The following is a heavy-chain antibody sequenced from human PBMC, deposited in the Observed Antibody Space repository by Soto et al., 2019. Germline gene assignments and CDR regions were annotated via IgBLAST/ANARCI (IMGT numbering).Heavy chain of an antibody. CDR1: GFTFSSYS. V-gene: IGHV3-21*01. Sequence: EVQLVESGGGLVKPGGSLRLSCAASGFTFSSYSMNWVRQAPGKGLEWVSSISSSSSYIYYADSVKGRFTISRDNAKNSLYLQMNGLRAEDTAVYYCARGKITVRFLEWPWFDYWGQGTLVTVSS. J-gene: IGHJ4*02. D-gene: IGHD3-3*01. CDR3: ARGKITVRFLEWPWFDY. CDR2: ISSSSSYI.